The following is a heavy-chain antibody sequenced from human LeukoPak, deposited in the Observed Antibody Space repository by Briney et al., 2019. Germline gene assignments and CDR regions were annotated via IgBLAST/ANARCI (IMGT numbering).Heavy chain of an antibody. Sequence: SETLSLTCAVYGGSFSGYYWSWIRQPPGKGLEWIGEINHSGSTNYNPSLKSRVTISVDTSKNQFSLKLSSVTAADTAVYYCARRHYYDSSGFHAFDIWGQGTMVTVSS. V-gene: IGHV4-34*01. CDR2: INHSGST. J-gene: IGHJ3*02. CDR3: ARRHYYDSSGFHAFDI. D-gene: IGHD3-22*01. CDR1: GGSFSGYY.